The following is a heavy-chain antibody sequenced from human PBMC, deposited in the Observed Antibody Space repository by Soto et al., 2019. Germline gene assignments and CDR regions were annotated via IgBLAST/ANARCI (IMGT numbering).Heavy chain of an antibody. J-gene: IGHJ4*02. Sequence: SETLSLTCTVSGGSISSGGYYWSWIRQHPGKGLEWIGYIYYSGSTYYNPSLKSRVTISVDTSNNQFSLMLSSVTAADTAVYYCVRDAMTTERREIFAYWAQGTPGTGSS. CDR2: IYYSGST. V-gene: IGHV4-31*03. CDR3: VRDAMTTERREIFAY. CDR1: GGSISSGGYY.